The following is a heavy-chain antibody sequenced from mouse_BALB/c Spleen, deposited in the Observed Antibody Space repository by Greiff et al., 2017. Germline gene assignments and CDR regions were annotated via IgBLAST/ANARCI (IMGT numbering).Heavy chain of an antibody. CDR2: ISYSGST. J-gene: IGHJ3*01. Sequence: EVKLQESGPGLVKPSQSLSLTCTVTGYSITSDYAWNWIRQFPGNKLEWMGYISYSGSTSYNPSLKSRISITRDTSKNQFFLQLNSVTTEDTATYYCARRIFYGNYEGWFAYWGQGTLVTVSA. CDR1: GYSITSDYA. D-gene: IGHD2-1*01. CDR3: ARRIFYGNYEGWFAY. V-gene: IGHV3-2*02.